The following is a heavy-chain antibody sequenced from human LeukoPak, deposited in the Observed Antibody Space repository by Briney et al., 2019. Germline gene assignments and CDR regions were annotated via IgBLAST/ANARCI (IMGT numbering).Heavy chain of an antibody. CDR1: GFTFSNHA. D-gene: IGHD6-13*01. J-gene: IGHJ4*02. Sequence: PGGSLRLSCVGSGFTFSNHAMNWVRQDPGKGLEWVSSISPTGSYIYYADSVRGRFTISRDNAKNSLYLQVNSLSAEDTALYYCARVGGEQLVVGGFDYWGQGTLVTVSS. CDR3: ARVGGEQLVVGGFDY. V-gene: IGHV3-21*01. CDR2: ISPTGSYI.